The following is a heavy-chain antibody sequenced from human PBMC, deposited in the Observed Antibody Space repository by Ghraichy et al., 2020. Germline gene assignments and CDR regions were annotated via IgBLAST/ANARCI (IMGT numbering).Heavy chain of an antibody. CDR3: AKSLTYDVADLDY. Sequence: GGSLRLSCAASGFTFSAYAMTWVRQAPGKGLEWVSAISGTGANTYYADSVKGRFTISRDNSKNTVFVQMNSLGADDTAIYYCAKSLTYDVADLDYWGQGTLVTVSS. D-gene: IGHD3-22*01. CDR1: GFTFSAYA. V-gene: IGHV3-23*01. J-gene: IGHJ4*02. CDR2: ISGTGANT.